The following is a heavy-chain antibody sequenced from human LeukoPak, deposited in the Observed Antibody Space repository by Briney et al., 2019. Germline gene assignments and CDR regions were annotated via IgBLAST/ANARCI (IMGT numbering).Heavy chain of an antibody. J-gene: IGHJ5*02. Sequence: SQTLSLTCAISGDSVSSNSAAWNWIRQSPSRGLEWLGRTYYRSKWYNDYAVSVKSRITINPNTSKNQFSLQLNSVTPEDTAVYYCARARYYGSGSSYNWFDPWGQGTLATVSS. D-gene: IGHD3-10*01. CDR2: TYYRSKWYN. CDR3: ARARYYGSGSSYNWFDP. CDR1: GDSVSSNSAA. V-gene: IGHV6-1*01.